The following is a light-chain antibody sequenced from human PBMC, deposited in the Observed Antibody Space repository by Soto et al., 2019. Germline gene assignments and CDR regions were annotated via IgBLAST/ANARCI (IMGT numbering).Light chain of an antibody. CDR2: AAS. J-gene: IGKJ5*01. CDR3: QQYDNLPPIT. V-gene: IGKV1-9*01. CDR1: QGISSY. Sequence: IHLTRSPSSVSAWGVGIVAVPFPASQGISSYLAWYQQKPGKAPKLLIYAASTLQSGVPSRFSGSGSGTDFTLTISSLQPEDIATYYCQQYDNLPPITFGQGTRLEIK.